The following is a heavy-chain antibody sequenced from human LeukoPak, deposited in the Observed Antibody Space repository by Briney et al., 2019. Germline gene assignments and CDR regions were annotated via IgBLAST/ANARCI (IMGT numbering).Heavy chain of an antibody. D-gene: IGHD3-22*01. CDR3: ARAMPSKPYDSSGYLSY. V-gene: IGHV4-39*07. J-gene: IGHJ4*02. CDR2: IYYSGST. CDR1: GGSISSSSYY. Sequence: KSSETLSLTCTVSGGSISSSSYYWGWIRQPPGKGREWIGSIYYSGSTYYNPSLKSRVTISVDTSKNQFSLKLSSVTAADTAVYYCARAMPSKPYDSSGYLSYWGQGTLVTVSS.